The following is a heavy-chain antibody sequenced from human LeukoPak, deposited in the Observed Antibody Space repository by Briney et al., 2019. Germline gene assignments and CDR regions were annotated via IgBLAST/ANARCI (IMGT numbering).Heavy chain of an antibody. CDR2: IYYSGST. CDR3: ARDTPRGSGSYYKGYYYYGMDV. V-gene: IGHV4-31*03. J-gene: IGHJ6*02. D-gene: IGHD3-10*01. Sequence: SETLSLTCTVSGGSISSGGYYWSWIRQHPGKGLEWIGYIYYSGSTYYNPSLKSRVTISVDTSKNQFSLKLSSVTAADTAVYYCARDTPRGSGSYYKGYYYYGMDVWGQGTTVTVSS. CDR1: GGSISSGGYY.